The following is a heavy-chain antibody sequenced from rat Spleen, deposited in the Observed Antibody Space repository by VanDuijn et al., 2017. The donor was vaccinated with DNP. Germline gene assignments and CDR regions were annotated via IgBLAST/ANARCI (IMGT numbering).Heavy chain of an antibody. V-gene: IGHV5S11*01. CDR2: ISTSGGST. J-gene: IGHJ2*01. Sequence: EVQLVESGGCLVQPGRSLKLSCAASGFTFSNYGMAWVRQAPKKGLEWVATISTSGGSTYYRDSVKGRFTISRDNAKSTLYLQMDSLRSEETATYYCARQGTVDYWGQGVMVTVSS. CDR1: GFTFSNYG. CDR3: ARQGTVDY.